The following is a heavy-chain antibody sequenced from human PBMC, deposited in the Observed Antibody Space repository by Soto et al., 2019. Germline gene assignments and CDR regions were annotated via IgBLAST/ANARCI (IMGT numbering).Heavy chain of an antibody. D-gene: IGHD3-22*01. J-gene: IGHJ3*02. Sequence: PGGSLRLSCAASGFTFSNYAMTWVRQAPGKGLEWVSDISGRGGRTDYADSVKGRFTISRDNSKNTLYLQMNSLRAEDTAVYYCATSTYYLASDAFDIWGPGTMVTVSS. CDR3: ATSTYYLASDAFDI. CDR2: ISGRGGRT. V-gene: IGHV3-23*01. CDR1: GFTFSNYA.